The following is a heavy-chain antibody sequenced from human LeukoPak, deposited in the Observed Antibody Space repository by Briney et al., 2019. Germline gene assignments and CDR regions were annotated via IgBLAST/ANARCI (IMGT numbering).Heavy chain of an antibody. CDR2: IFSNGDT. CDR3: TRDQMNY. V-gene: IGHV3-53*01. J-gene: IGHJ4*02. CDR1: EFTVSRNY. Sequence: GGSLRLSCTASEFTVSRNYMLWVRQAPGKGLEWVSLIFSNGDTHYADSVKGRFTISRDTSKNTVSLQMNSPRVEDTAMYYCTRDQMNYWGQGSLVTVSS. D-gene: IGHD5-24*01.